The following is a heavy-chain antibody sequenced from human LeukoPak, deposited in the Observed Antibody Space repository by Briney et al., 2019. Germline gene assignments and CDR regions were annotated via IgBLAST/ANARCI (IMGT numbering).Heavy chain of an antibody. CDR2: ISSNGGST. V-gene: IGHV3-64*01. J-gene: IGHJ4*02. Sequence: GGSLRLSCAASGFTFSSYAMHWVRQAPGKGLEYVSAISSNGGSTYSANSVKGRFTISRDNSKNTLYLQMGSLRAEDMAVYYRARETDWGQGTLVTVSS. CDR3: ARETD. CDR1: GFTFSSYA.